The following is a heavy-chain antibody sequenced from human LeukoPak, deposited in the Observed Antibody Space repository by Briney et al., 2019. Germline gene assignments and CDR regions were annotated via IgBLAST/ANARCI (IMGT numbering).Heavy chain of an antibody. V-gene: IGHV1-18*01. D-gene: IGHD3-9*01. CDR2: IRGDNGNT. Sequence: VASVKVSCKASGYTFTSYGISWVRQAPGQGLEWVGWIRGDNGNTNYAQKFQGRVTMSTDTSTSTAYMELRSLGSDETAVFYCARVDLLTGYYFFDYWGQGTLVTVSS. CDR3: ARVDLLTGYYFFDY. CDR1: GYTFTSYG. J-gene: IGHJ4*02.